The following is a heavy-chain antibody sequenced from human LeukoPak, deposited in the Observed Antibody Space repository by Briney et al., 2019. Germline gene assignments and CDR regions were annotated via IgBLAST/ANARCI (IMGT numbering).Heavy chain of an antibody. V-gene: IGHV4-39*07. CDR3: ARDLGGYCSSTSCHDNWFDP. CDR1: GGSISSSSYY. Sequence: SETLSLTCTVSGGSISSSSYYWGWIRQPPGKGLEWIGRIYTSGSTNYNPSLKSRVTMSVDMSKNQFSLKLSSVTAADTAVYYCARDLGGYCSSTSCHDNWFDPWGQGTLVTVSS. J-gene: IGHJ5*02. CDR2: IYTSGST. D-gene: IGHD2-2*01.